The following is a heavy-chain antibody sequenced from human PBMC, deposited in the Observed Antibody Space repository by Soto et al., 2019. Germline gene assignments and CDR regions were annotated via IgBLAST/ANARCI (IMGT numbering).Heavy chain of an antibody. Sequence: PGGSLRLSCAASGFTVSSNYMSWVRQAPGKGLEWVSVIYSGGSTYYADSVKGRFTISRDNSKNTLYLQMNNLRAEDTAVYYCARSYHTTYYFDYWGQGTLVTVSS. D-gene: IGHD2-2*01. CDR1: GFTVSSNY. CDR3: ARSYHTTYYFDY. V-gene: IGHV3-53*01. J-gene: IGHJ4*02. CDR2: IYSGGST.